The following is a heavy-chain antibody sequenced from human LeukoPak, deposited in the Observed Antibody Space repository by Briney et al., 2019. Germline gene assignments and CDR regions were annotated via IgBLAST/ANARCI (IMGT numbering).Heavy chain of an antibody. D-gene: IGHD1-26*01. CDR2: TRNKANSYTT. CDR3: AREGGLADAFDI. V-gene: IGHV3-72*01. CDR1: GFTSSDHY. J-gene: IGHJ3*02. Sequence: GGSLRLSCAASGFTSSDHYMDWVRQAPGKGLEWVGRTRNKANSYTTEYAASVKGRFTISRDDSKNSLYLQMNSLKTEDTAVYYCAREGGLADAFDIWGQGTMVTVSS.